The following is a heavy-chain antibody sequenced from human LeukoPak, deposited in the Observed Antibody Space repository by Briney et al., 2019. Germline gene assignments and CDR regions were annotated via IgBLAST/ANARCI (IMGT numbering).Heavy chain of an antibody. D-gene: IGHD3-10*01. CDR3: ATDSARGKGGGVLLRN. V-gene: IGHV4-59*01. J-gene: IGHJ4*02. Sequence: SGTLSLTCIVSGDSISSYRGSWIRQAPGKGLEWIGHTHYSGSTNYNPSLKSQVTMSVVTSKNQFSLKLSSVTAADTAVYYCATDSARGKGGGVLLRNWGQGTLVTVSS. CDR1: GDSISSYR. CDR2: THYSGST.